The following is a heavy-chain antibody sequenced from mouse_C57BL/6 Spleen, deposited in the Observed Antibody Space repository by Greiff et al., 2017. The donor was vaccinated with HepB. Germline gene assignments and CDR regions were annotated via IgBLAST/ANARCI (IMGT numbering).Heavy chain of an antibody. D-gene: IGHD2-10*02. J-gene: IGHJ4*01. CDR3: ARQGYGNYDAMDY. CDR1: GFTFSDYG. CDR2: ISSGSSTI. V-gene: IGHV5-17*01. Sequence: EVMLVESGGGLVKPGGSLKLSCAASGFTFSDYGMHWVRQAPEKGLEWVAYISSGSSTIYYADTVKGRFTISRDNAKNTLFLQMTSLRSEDTAMYYCARQGYGNYDAMDYWGQGTSVTVSS.